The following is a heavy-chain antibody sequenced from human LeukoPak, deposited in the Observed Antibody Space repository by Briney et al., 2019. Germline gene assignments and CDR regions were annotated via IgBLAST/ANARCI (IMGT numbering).Heavy chain of an antibody. J-gene: IGHJ3*01. Sequence: GVSLRLSCAASGFAVSNKFMYWVRQAPGKGLEWVSVIRVGDVTHYADSVKGRFTTSRDSSKNTVYLQMESLRVEDTAVYYCAREDNGGATDDGFDVWGHGTVVTVSS. CDR3: AREDNGGATDDGFDV. CDR1: GFAVSNKF. V-gene: IGHV3-53*01. CDR2: IRVGDVT. D-gene: IGHD3-16*01.